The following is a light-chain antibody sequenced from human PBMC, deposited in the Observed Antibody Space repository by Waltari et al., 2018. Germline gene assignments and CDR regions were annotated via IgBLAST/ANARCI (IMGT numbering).Light chain of an antibody. V-gene: IGLV2-14*03. CDR2: GVG. CDR1: SSDIGIYNF. Sequence: QSALTQPASVSGSPGQSITISCTGTSSDIGIYNFVSWYQQHPDKAPKLVFYGVGNRPSGVSNRFSGSKSGNTASLTISGLQAEDEADYYCSSYTSTSSPWVFGGGTKLTVL. CDR3: SSYTSTSSPWV. J-gene: IGLJ3*02.